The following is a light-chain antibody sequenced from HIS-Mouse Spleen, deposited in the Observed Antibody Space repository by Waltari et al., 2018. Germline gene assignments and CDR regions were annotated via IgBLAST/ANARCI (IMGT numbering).Light chain of an antibody. CDR1: QGISSY. Sequence: DIQLTQSPSFLSASVGDRVTITCRASQGISSYLAWYQQKPGKAPKILIYAASTLQSGVPSRFSGSGSGTEFTLTISSLQPEDFATYYCLQDYNYPRTFGQGTKVEIK. CDR3: LQDYNYPRT. CDR2: AAS. J-gene: IGKJ1*01. V-gene: IGKV1-9*01.